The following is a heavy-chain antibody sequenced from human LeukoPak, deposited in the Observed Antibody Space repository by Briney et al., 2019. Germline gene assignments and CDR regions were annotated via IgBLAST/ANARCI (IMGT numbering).Heavy chain of an antibody. Sequence: ASVKVSCKVSGYTLTELSMHWVRQAPGKGLEWMGGFDPEDGETIYAQKFQGRVTITTDESTSTAYMELSSLRSEDTAVYYCARGYKPHILGDWFDPWGQGTLVTVSS. CDR1: GYTLTELS. CDR3: ARGYKPHILGDWFDP. J-gene: IGHJ5*02. V-gene: IGHV1-24*01. D-gene: IGHD1-1*01. CDR2: FDPEDGET.